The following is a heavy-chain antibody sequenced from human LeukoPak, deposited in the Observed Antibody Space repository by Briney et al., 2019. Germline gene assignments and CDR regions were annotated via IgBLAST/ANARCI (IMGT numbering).Heavy chain of an antibody. CDR3: ARSNVVVPAATYYYYGMDA. J-gene: IGHJ6*02. CDR1: GGSISSYY. D-gene: IGHD2-2*01. Sequence: SETLSLTCTVSGGSISSYYWSWIRQPPGKGLEWIGYIYYSGSTNYNPSLKSRVTISVDTSKNQFSLKLSSVTAADTAVYYCARSNVVVPAATYYYYGMDAWGQGTTVTVSS. V-gene: IGHV4-59*01. CDR2: IYYSGST.